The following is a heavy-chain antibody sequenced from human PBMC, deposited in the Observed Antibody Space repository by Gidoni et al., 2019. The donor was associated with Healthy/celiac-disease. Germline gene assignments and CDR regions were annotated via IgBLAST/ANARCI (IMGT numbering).Heavy chain of an antibody. J-gene: IGHJ4*02. CDR2: IYYSGST. CDR3: ARDQRGSSWYPAFDY. V-gene: IGHV4-59*01. D-gene: IGHD6-13*01. CDR1: GGSISSYY. Sequence: QVQLQESGPGLVKPSETLSLTCTVSGGSISSYYWSWIRQPPGKGLEWIGYIYYSGSTNYNPSLKSRVTISVDTSKNQFSLKLSSVTAADTAVYYCARDQRGSSWYPAFDYWGQGTLVTVSS.